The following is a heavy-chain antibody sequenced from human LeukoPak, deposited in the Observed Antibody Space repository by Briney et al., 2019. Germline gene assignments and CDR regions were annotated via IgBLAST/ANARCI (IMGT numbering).Heavy chain of an antibody. CDR3: ARGLPLGIAAAGDFDY. CDR2: INPNSGGT. CDR1: GYTFTGYY. J-gene: IGHJ4*02. D-gene: IGHD6-13*01. Sequence: EASVKVSCKASGYTFTGYYMHWVRQAPGQGLEWMGWINPNSGGTNYAQKFQGRVTMTRDTSISTAYMELSRLRSDDTAVYYCARGLPLGIAAAGDFDYWGQGTLVTVSS. V-gene: IGHV1-2*02.